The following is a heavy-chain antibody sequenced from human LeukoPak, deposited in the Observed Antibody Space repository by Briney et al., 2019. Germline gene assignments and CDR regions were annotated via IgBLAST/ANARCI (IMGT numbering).Heavy chain of an antibody. CDR2: IYTSGST. Sequence: SQTLSLTCTVSGGSISSGSYYWSWIRQPAGKGLEWIGRIYTSGSTNYNPSLKSRVTISVDTSKNQFSLKLSSVTAADTAVYYCARTSYQHNWFDPWGQGTLVTVSS. CDR3: ARTSYQHNWFDP. V-gene: IGHV4-61*02. CDR1: GGSISSGSYY. D-gene: IGHD2-2*01. J-gene: IGHJ5*02.